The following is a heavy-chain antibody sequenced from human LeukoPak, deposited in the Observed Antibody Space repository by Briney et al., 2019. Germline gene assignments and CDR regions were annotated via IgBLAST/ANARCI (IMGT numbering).Heavy chain of an antibody. CDR3: ARGLARRVRGVFQPGLDY. CDR2: INHSGST. Sequence: NPSETLSLTCAVYGGSFSGYYWSWIRQPPGKGLEWIGEINHSGSTNYNPSLKSRVTISVDTSKNQFSLKLSAVTAADTAVYYCARGLARRVRGVFQPGLDYWGQGTLVTVSS. V-gene: IGHV4-34*01. D-gene: IGHD3-10*01. CDR1: GGSFSGYY. J-gene: IGHJ4*02.